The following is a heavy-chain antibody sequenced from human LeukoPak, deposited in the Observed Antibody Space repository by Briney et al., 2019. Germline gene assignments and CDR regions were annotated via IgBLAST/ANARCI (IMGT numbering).Heavy chain of an antibody. V-gene: IGHV3-48*04. CDR1: GFTFSSYA. CDR2: ISSSDSTI. Sequence: GGSLRLSCAASGFTFSSYAMSWIRQAPGKGLEWVSYISSSDSTIFYADSVKGRFTISRDNAKNTLYLQMNSLRAEDTAVYYCARDDLTYYYGSGSYYSLFDYWGQGTLVTVSS. D-gene: IGHD3-10*01. J-gene: IGHJ4*02. CDR3: ARDDLTYYYGSGSYYSLFDY.